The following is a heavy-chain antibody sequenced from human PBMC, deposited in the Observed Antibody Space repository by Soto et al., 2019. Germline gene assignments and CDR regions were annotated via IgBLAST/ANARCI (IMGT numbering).Heavy chain of an antibody. CDR1: GFTFSSYS. CDR3: ARVRIRYSSSWYEGYYYYGMAV. V-gene: IGHV3-48*01. D-gene: IGHD6-13*01. CDR2: ISSSSSTI. Sequence: EVQLVESGGGLVQPGGSLRLSCAASGFTFSSYSMNWVRQAPGKGLEWVSYISSSSSTIYYADSVKGRFTISRDNAKNAMYRQMSGLRAEDTDVYYCARVRIRYSSSWYEGYYYYGMAVWGQGTTVTVSS. J-gene: IGHJ6*02.